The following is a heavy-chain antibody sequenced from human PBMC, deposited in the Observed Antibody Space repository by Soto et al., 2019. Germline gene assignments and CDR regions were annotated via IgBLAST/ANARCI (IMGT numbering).Heavy chain of an antibody. Sequence: SETLSLTCAVYGGSFSGYYWSWIRQPPGKGLEWIGEINHSGSTNYNPSLKSRVTISVDTSKNQFSLKLSSVTAADTAVYYCARAPIVVVPAAMNPGFAAGDNWFDPWGQGTLVTVSS. CDR3: ARAPIVVVPAAMNPGFAAGDNWFDP. CDR2: INHSGST. CDR1: GGSFSGYY. V-gene: IGHV4-34*01. D-gene: IGHD2-2*01. J-gene: IGHJ5*02.